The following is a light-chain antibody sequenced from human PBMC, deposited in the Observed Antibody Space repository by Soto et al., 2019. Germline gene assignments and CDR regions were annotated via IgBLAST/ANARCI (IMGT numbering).Light chain of an antibody. CDR1: QSVSSNF. Sequence: EIVLTQSPGTLSLSPGTGATLSCRASQSVSSNFLAWYQQKPGQAPRLLIYGASSRATGIPDRFSGSGSGTDFTLTISRLEPEDIAVYYCQQYGNSPWTFGQGTKVEIK. CDR3: QQYGNSPWT. V-gene: IGKV3-20*01. J-gene: IGKJ1*01. CDR2: GAS.